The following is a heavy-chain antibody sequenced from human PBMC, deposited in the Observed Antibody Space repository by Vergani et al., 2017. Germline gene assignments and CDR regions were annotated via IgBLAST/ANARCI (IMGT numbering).Heavy chain of an antibody. V-gene: IGHV3-30*18. D-gene: IGHD1-14*01. Sequence: QVQLVESGGGVVQPGRSLRLSCAASGFTFSSYGMHWVRQAPGKGLEWVAVISYDGSNKYYADSVKGRFTISRDNSKNTLYLQMNSLRAEDTAVYYCAKDVEVIASRNHGYYGMDVWGQGTTVTVAS. CDR1: GFTFSSYG. CDR2: ISYDGSNK. CDR3: AKDVEVIASRNHGYYGMDV. J-gene: IGHJ6*02.